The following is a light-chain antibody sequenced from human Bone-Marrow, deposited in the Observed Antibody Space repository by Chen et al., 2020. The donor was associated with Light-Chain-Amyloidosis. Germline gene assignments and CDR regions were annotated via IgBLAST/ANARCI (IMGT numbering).Light chain of an antibody. CDR2: EDD. V-gene: IGLV6-57*01. CDR3: QSYQGSNQGM. CDR1: SDSIATNY. Sequence: NFMLTHPHSASDSPGKTVIISCNRSSDSIATNYVQWYQQRPGSSPTTVIYEDDQRPSGVPDRFSGSIDRSSDSASLTVSGLKAEDEADYYCQSYQGSNQGMFGGGTKLTVL. J-gene: IGLJ3*02.